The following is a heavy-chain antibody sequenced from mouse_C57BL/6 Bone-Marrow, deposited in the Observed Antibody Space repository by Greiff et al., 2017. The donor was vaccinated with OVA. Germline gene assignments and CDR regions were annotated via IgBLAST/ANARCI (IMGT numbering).Heavy chain of an antibody. Sequence: EVQGVESVAELVRPGASVKLSCTASGFNIKNTYMHWVKQRPEQGLEWIGRIVPANGNTKYAPKFQGKATITADTSSNTAYLQLSSLTSEDTAIYYGARNYGSSPYYFDYWGQGTTLTVSS. J-gene: IGHJ2*01. CDR1: GFNIKNTY. CDR3: ARNYGSSPYYFDY. D-gene: IGHD1-1*01. V-gene: IGHV14-3*01. CDR2: IVPANGNT.